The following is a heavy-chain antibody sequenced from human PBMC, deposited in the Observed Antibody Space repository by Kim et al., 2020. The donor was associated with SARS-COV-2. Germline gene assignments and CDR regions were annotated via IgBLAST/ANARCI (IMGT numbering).Heavy chain of an antibody. CDR3: ARDVYPTSSSYYYDFQY. CDR1: GYTFSNYD. V-gene: IGHV1-18*01. J-gene: IGHJ4*02. D-gene: IGHD3-22*01. CDR2: ISASSGNT. Sequence: ASVKVSCKASGYTFSNYDINWVRQAPGQGLEWVGWISASSGNTNSAQRVQGRVTMTTDTSTSTAYLELRSLRSDDTAIYYCARDVYPTSSSYYYDFQYWGQGPRVCVSS.